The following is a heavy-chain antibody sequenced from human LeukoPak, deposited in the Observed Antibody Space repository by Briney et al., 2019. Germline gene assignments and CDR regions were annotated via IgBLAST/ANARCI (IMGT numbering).Heavy chain of an antibody. Sequence: ASVKVSCKASGYTFTSYAMHWVRQAPGQRLEWMGWINAATGNTKYSQKFQGRVTITRDTSASTAYMELSSLRSEDTAVYYCARSLTGYYDSSGFWGQGTLVTVSS. CDR3: ARSLTGYYDSSGF. V-gene: IGHV1-3*01. D-gene: IGHD3-22*01. CDR2: INAATGNT. J-gene: IGHJ4*02. CDR1: GYTFTSYA.